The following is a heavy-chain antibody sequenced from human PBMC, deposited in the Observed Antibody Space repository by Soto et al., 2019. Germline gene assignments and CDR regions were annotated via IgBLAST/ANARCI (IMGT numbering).Heavy chain of an antibody. V-gene: IGHV3-30*18. J-gene: IGHJ4*02. Sequence: QVQLVESGGGVVQPGKSLRLSCAASGFAFSSYGIHWVRQAPGKGLEWVAGISYDGSKKYYADSVKGQFTISRDNSENTLRLQMDGLRADDTAVYYCAKDTYYHDTSGYYVFDHWGQGTLVTVSS. D-gene: IGHD3-22*01. CDR1: GFAFSSYG. CDR3: AKDTYYHDTSGYYVFDH. CDR2: ISYDGSKK.